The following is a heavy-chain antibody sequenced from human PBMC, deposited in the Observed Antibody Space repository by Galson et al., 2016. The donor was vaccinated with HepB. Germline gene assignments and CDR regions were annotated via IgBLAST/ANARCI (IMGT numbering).Heavy chain of an antibody. CDR3: ATKQEGITMIRGVTVDYYGMDV. CDR1: GFTVSS. CDR2: IYSGGST. V-gene: IGHV3-53*01. Sequence: LRLSCAVSGFTVSSITWVRQAPGKGLEWVSVIYSGGSTYYTDSVKGRFTISRDNSKNTVYLQMNSLRAEDTAMYHCATKQEGITMIRGVTVDYYGMDVWGQGTTVTVSS. J-gene: IGHJ6*02. D-gene: IGHD3-10*01.